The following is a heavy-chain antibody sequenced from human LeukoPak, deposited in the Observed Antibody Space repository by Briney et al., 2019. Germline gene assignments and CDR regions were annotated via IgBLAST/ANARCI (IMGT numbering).Heavy chain of an antibody. CDR3: ARDGAYPNPAGVFDY. CDR2: IYTSGST. J-gene: IGHJ4*02. CDR1: GGSISSGSYY. V-gene: IGHV4-61*02. D-gene: IGHD1-26*01. Sequence: PSETLSLTCTVSGGSISSGSYYWSWIRQPAGKGLEWIGRIYTSGSTNYNPSLKSRVTISVDTSKNQFSLKLSSVTAADTAVYYCARDGAYPNPAGVFDYWGQGTLVTVSS.